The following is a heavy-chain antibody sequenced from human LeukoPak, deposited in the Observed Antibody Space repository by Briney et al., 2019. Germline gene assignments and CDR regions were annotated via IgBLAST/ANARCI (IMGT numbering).Heavy chain of an antibody. CDR2: LSYSGTNK. D-gene: IGHD1-1*01. CDR3: ARDYNGYLDY. Sequence: GGSLRLSCAASGFTFSRYGMHWVRQAPGKGLEWVAVLSYSGTNKYYTDSVEGRFTISRDNSKNSLYLQMNSLRAEGTAVYYCARDYNGYLDYWGQGTLVTVSS. CDR1: GFTFSRYG. V-gene: IGHV3-30*03. J-gene: IGHJ4*02.